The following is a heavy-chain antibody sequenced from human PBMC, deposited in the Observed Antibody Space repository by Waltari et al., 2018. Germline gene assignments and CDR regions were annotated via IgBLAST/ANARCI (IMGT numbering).Heavy chain of an antibody. D-gene: IGHD1-7*01. CDR1: GFTFSSFA. CDR3: VRWTYSVFDI. CDR2: VSGTGGLK. J-gene: IGHJ3*02. V-gene: IGHV3-23*01. Sequence: EVQLLQSGGGLVQPGGSLKLSCVASGFTFSSFAMGWVRQAPGKGLEWVSGVSGTGGLKYYADSMKGRFTISRDNAKNTVYLEISSLRADDTAVYYCVRWTYSVFDIWGQGTMVTVSS.